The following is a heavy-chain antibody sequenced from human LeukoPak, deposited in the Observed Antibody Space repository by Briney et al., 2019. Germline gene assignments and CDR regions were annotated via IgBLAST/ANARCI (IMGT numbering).Heavy chain of an antibody. CDR3: AKPVVAAVWWGMDV. V-gene: IGHV3-30*18. CDR1: GFTFSSYA. Sequence: PGGALRLSCAASGFTFSSYATHWVRQAPGKGLEWVAVISYDGSNKYYADSVKGRFTISRDNSKNTLYLQMNSLRAEDTAVYYCAKPVVAAVWWGMDVWGQGTTVTVSS. D-gene: IGHD2-15*01. J-gene: IGHJ6*02. CDR2: ISYDGSNK.